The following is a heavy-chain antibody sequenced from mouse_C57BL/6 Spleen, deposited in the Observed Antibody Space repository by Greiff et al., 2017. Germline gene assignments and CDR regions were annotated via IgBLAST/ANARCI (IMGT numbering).Heavy chain of an antibody. CDR2: IYPGDGDT. J-gene: IGHJ4*01. CDR1: GYAFSSSW. V-gene: IGHV1-82*01. D-gene: IGHD1-1*01. CDR3: APYGSSLGYAMDY. Sequence: QVQLKESGPELVKPGASVKISCKASGYAFSSSWMNWVKQRPGKGLEWIGRIYPGDGDTNYNGKFKGKATLTADRSSSTAYMQLSSQTSEDSAVDFCAPYGSSLGYAMDYWGQGTSVTVSS.